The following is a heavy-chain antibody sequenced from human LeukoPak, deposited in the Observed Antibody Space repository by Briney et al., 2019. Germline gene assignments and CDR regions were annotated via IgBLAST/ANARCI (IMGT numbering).Heavy chain of an antibody. V-gene: IGHV3-23*01. Sequence: GSLRLSCATSGFIFSTYALSWVRQAPGKGLEWASSISGSGGSTYHADSVKGRFTISRDSSKNTLYLQMNSLRAEGTAIYYCARVIRAAPGKGYFDYWGRGTLVNVSS. CDR2: ISGSGGST. D-gene: IGHD6-13*01. J-gene: IGHJ4*02. CDR1: GFIFSTYA. CDR3: ARVIRAAPGKGYFDY.